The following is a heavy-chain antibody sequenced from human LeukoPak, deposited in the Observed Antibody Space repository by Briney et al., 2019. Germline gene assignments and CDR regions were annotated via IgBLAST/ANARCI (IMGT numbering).Heavy chain of an antibody. D-gene: IGHD3-22*01. V-gene: IGHV3-23*01. Sequence: GGSLRLSCAASGFTFSSYAMSWVRQAPGKGLEWVSTLSGSGGNTYYADSVKGRVTISRDNSKNTLYLQMNSLRAEATAVYHCAKGSYYYDSADYFDYWGQGTLVTVSS. CDR2: LSGSGGNT. CDR3: AKGSYYYDSADYFDY. CDR1: GFTFSSYA. J-gene: IGHJ4*02.